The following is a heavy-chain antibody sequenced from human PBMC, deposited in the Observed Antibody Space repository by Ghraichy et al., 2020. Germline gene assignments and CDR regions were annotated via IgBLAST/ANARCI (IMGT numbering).Heavy chain of an antibody. Sequence: GGSLRLSCAVSGFTFSSNWMSWVRQAPGKGLEWVANIKQDGSEKYYVDSVKGRFTISRDDAKNSLYLQMNSLRAEDTAVYYCAREGRGRGGFDYWGQGTLVTVSS. CDR1: GFTFSSNW. D-gene: IGHD3-16*01. CDR3: AREGRGRGGFDY. V-gene: IGHV3-7*03. CDR2: IKQDGSEK. J-gene: IGHJ4*02.